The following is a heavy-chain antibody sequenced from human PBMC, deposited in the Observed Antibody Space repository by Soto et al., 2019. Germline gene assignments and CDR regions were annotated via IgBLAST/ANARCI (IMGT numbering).Heavy chain of an antibody. CDR1: GGSISPYY. CDR2: VYYSGNT. Sequence: SETLSLTCTVSGGSISPYYWSWIRQPPGKGLEWFGYVYYSGNTNYNPSLESRVTISVDTSRNQFSLNLTSATAADTAVYYCARKGAAASYAHYYMDVWGRGTTVTVSS. J-gene: IGHJ6*03. CDR3: ARKGAAASYAHYYMDV. V-gene: IGHV4-59*01. D-gene: IGHD6-13*01.